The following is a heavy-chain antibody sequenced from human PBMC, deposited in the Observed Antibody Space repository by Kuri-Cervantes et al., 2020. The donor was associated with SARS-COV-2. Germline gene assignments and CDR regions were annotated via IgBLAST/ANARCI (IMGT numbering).Heavy chain of an antibody. D-gene: IGHD3-10*01. Sequence: GESLKISCAASGFTFSSYAMHWVRQAPGKGLEWVAVISYDGSNKYYADSVKGRFTISRDNSKNTLYLQMNSLRAEDTAVYYCAKDPSPYSVLLWFGEFGFDYWGQGTLVTDSS. CDR2: ISYDGSNK. J-gene: IGHJ4*02. CDR3: AKDPSPYSVLLWFGEFGFDY. CDR1: GFTFSSYA. V-gene: IGHV3-30-3*01.